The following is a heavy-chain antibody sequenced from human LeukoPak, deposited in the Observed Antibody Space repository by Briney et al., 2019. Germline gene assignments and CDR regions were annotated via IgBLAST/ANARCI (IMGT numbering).Heavy chain of an antibody. CDR3: ARVPDFYYGDYWTGSNHFDY. Sequence: SETLSLTCAVSGGSIISTNGWSGGRQPPGKGLEGIGAIVRSGPTNYNPSLKSPFTISVDKSRNHFSLNLSSVTSADPAVYYCARVPDFYYGDYWTGSNHFDYWGQGTLVRVPS. D-gene: IGHD4-17*01. CDR1: GGSIISTNG. J-gene: IGHJ4*02. CDR2: IVRSGPT. V-gene: IGHV4-4*02.